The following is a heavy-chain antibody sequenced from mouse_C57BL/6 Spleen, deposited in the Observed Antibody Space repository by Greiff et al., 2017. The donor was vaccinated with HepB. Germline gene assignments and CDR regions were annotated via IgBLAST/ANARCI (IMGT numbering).Heavy chain of an antibody. D-gene: IGHD4-1*01. CDR2: IDPENGDT. Sequence: VQLKESGAELVRPGASVKLSCTASGFNIKDDYMHWVKQRPEQGLEWIGWIDPENGDTEYASKFQGKATITADTSSNTAYLQLSSLTSEDTAVYYCTTSWVFDYWGQGTTLTVSS. CDR3: TTSWVFDY. CDR1: GFNIKDDY. J-gene: IGHJ2*01. V-gene: IGHV14-4*01.